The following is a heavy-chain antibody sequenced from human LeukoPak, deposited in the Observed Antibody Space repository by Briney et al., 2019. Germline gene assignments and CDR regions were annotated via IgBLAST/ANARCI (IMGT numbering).Heavy chain of an antibody. V-gene: IGHV3-7*01. CDR2: IKQDGSEK. J-gene: IGHJ5*02. D-gene: IGHD6-19*01. CDR3: ARDSSGWYHWFDP. CDR1: GFTFSSYW. Sequence: GGSLRLSCAASGFTFSSYWMSWVRQAPGKGLEWVANIKQDGSEKYYVDSVKGRFTISRDNAKNSLYLQMNSLRAEDTAIYYCARDSSGWYHWFDPWGQGTLVTVSS.